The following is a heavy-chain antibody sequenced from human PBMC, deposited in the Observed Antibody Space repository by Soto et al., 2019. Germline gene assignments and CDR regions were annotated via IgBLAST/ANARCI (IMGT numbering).Heavy chain of an antibody. V-gene: IGHV4-30-2*01. CDR2: IYHSGST. Sequence: QLQLQESGSGLVKPSQTLSLTCAVSGGSISSGGYSWSWIRQPPGRGLEWIGYIYHSGSTYYNPSLKSRVTISVDRSKNQLSLQLSSVTAADTAVYYCARGITGPAYFDYWGQGTLVTVSS. CDR1: GGSISSGGYS. J-gene: IGHJ4*02. CDR3: ARGITGPAYFDY. D-gene: IGHD1-20*01.